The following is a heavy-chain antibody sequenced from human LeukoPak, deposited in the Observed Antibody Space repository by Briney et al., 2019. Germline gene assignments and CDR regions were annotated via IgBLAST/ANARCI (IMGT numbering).Heavy chain of an antibody. CDR1: GYSISSGYY. J-gene: IGHJ4*02. V-gene: IGHV4-38-2*02. CDR3: ARLVGSNWYHEVLLARDS. D-gene: IGHD6-13*01. Sequence: PSETLSLTCSVSGYSISSGYYWDRIRQPPGKGLEWIASIYHSGKSYYNPSLKSRVTISVDTSKNQLSLKLSSVTAADTAVYYCARLVGSNWYHEVLLARDSWGQGTLVTVSS. CDR2: IYHSGKS.